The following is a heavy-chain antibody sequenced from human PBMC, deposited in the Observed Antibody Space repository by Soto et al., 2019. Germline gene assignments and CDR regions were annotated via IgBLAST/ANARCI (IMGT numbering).Heavy chain of an antibody. Sequence: VGSLRLSCSASGFTFSSYDIHWVRQAPGKGLEWVAVVSIGGSTHYADSVRGRFTISRDNSKNTLSLQMNSLTSEDTAVYFCAKRRGAGGHFDYWGQGALVTVSS. CDR3: AKRRGAGGHFDY. CDR2: VSIGGST. V-gene: IGHV3-23*01. D-gene: IGHD2-15*01. CDR1: GFTFSSYD. J-gene: IGHJ4*02.